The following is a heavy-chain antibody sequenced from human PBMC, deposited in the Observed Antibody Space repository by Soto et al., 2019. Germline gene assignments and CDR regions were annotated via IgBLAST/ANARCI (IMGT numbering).Heavy chain of an antibody. Sequence: GGSLRLSCTAAGLTFGGYPMTWFRQAPGQGLEWVGFIRGRAYSGTAEYAASVQGRFTISRDDSKNIVYLQMNSLKTEDSAVYFCTRGYGAYETSPHYFDPWGQGTLVTVSS. V-gene: IGHV3-49*03. CDR3: TRGYGAYETSPHYFDP. D-gene: IGHD5-12*01. CDR1: GLTFGGYP. J-gene: IGHJ4*02. CDR2: IRGRAYSGTA.